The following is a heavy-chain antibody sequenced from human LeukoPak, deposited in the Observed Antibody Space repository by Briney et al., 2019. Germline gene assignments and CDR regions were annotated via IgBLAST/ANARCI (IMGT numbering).Heavy chain of an antibody. CDR3: ARLPVVVVAATQYYFDY. V-gene: IGHV3-21*01. CDR1: GFTFRSYS. CDR2: ISSSSSYI. D-gene: IGHD2-15*01. Sequence: PGGSLRLSCAASGFTFRSYSMNWVRQAPGKGLEWVSSISSSSSYIYYADSVKGRFTISRDNAKNSLYLQMNSLRAEDTAVYYCARLPVVVVAATQYYFDYWGQGTLVTVSS. J-gene: IGHJ4*02.